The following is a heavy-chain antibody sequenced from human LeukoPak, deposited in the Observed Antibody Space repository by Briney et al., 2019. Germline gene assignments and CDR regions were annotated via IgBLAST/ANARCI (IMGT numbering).Heavy chain of an antibody. Sequence: GRSLRLSCAASGFTFSSYGMHWVRQAPGKGLEWVAVIWYDGSNKYYADSVKGRFTISRDNSKNTLYLQMNSLRAEDTAVYYCAKNPNYYDSSGYCDYWGQGTLVTVSS. CDR1: GFTFSSYG. V-gene: IGHV3-33*06. J-gene: IGHJ4*02. D-gene: IGHD3-22*01. CDR3: AKNPNYYDSSGYCDY. CDR2: IWYDGSNK.